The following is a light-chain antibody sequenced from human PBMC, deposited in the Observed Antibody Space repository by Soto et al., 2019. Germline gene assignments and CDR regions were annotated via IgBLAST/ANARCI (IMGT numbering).Light chain of an antibody. CDR2: EVS. V-gene: IGLV2-14*01. Sequence: QSALTQPASVSGSPGQSITISCTGTSSDVGGYNYVSWYQQNPGKAPKLMIYEVSNRPSGVSNRFSGSKSGNTASLTISGLQAEDEGDYYCSSYTSSSTLVFGTGTKLTVL. CDR1: SSDVGGYNY. J-gene: IGLJ1*01. CDR3: SSYTSSSTLV.